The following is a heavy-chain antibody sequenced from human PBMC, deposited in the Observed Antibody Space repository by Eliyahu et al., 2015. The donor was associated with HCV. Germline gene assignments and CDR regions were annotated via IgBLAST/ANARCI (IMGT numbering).Heavy chain of an antibody. CDR2: IYWDDGK. D-gene: IGHD2-2*02. CDR3: AHRVVPSAILGGWFDP. Sequence: QITLKESGPALVKPTQTLTLTCTFSGFSLSASGVGVGWIRQPPGKALEWLALIYWDDGKRYSPSLKSRLTITKDTSKNQVVLTMTNMDPVDTATYYCAHRVVPSAILGGWFDPWGQGTLVTVSS. V-gene: IGHV2-5*02. CDR1: GFSLSASGVG. J-gene: IGHJ5*02.